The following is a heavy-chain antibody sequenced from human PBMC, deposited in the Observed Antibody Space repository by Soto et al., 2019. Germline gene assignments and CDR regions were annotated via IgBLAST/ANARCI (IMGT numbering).Heavy chain of an antibody. Sequence: SAKVSCKASGFTFTSSAFQWVRQARGQRLEWIGWIAVGSGYTNYAQRFQDRVTLTRDMSTATTYMELSRLTSEDTAIYYCAADATAWQQMVPSDYWGQGTLVTVSS. J-gene: IGHJ4*02. D-gene: IGHD2-8*01. V-gene: IGHV1-58*01. CDR1: GFTFTSSA. CDR3: AADATAWQQMVPSDY. CDR2: IAVGSGYT.